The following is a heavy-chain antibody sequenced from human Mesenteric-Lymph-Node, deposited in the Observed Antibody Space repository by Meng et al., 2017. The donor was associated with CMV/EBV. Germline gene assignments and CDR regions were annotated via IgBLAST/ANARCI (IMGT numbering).Heavy chain of an antibody. D-gene: IGHD3-3*01. CDR3: AKDIGVLRFLEWCLDY. V-gene: IGHV3-9*01. J-gene: IGHJ4*02. CDR2: ISWNSGSI. CDR1: GFTFDDYA. Sequence: SLKISCAASGFTFDDYAMHWVRQAPGKGLEWVSGISWNSGSIGYADSVKGRFTISRDNAKNSLYLQMNSLRAEDTALYYCAKDIGVLRFLEWCLDYWGQGTLVTVSS.